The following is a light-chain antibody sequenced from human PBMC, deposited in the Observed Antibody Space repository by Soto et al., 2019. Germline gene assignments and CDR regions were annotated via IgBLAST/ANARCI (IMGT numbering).Light chain of an antibody. CDR1: HSDVGSYTF. V-gene: IGLV2-23*01. CDR2: EAN. Sequence: QSALTQPASVSGSPGQSITISCTGTHSDVGSYTFVSWYQQHPGKVPKLMIHEANKRPSGVSNRFSGSKSGNTASLTISGLQAEDETDYYFCSYAGGATWVFGGGTKLTVL. J-gene: IGLJ3*02. CDR3: CSYAGGATWV.